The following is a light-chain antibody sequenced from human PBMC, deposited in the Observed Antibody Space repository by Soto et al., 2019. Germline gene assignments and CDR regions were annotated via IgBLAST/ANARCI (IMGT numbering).Light chain of an antibody. V-gene: IGKV1-27*01. CDR2: VES. CDR3: QKYNSAPWT. Sequence: DIQMTQSPYSLSASVGDRVNITCRASQGISNYLAWYQQQPGKVPKLLIYVESTLQSGVLSWFSGSGSGTDFTLTISSLQPEDVATYYCQKYNSAPWTFGQGTKVEIE. J-gene: IGKJ1*01. CDR1: QGISNY.